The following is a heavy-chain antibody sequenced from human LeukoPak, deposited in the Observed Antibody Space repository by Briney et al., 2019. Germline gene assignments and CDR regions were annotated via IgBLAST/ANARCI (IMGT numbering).Heavy chain of an antibody. V-gene: IGHV3-9*01. CDR2: ISWNSCSI. CDR1: GFPYYDYA. D-gene: IGHD4-23*01. J-gene: IGHJ4*02. Sequence: PGGTLRLSCAASGFPYYDYAKQWVPQAPGKGLECVSGISWNSCSIVYADSVKRRFTISRDNSKNTLYLHMNTLRAEDTAVYFCARRVGGYSHPYNYWGEAILVTASS. CDR3: ARRVGGYSHPYNY.